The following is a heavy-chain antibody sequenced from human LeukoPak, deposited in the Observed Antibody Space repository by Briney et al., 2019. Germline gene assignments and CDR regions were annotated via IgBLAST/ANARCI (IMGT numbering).Heavy chain of an antibody. D-gene: IGHD5-18*01. V-gene: IGHV3-23*01. CDR2: ISGSGGST. Sequence: AGGSLRLSCAASGFTFSSYAMSWVRQAPGKGLEWVSAISGSGGSTYYADSVKGRFTISRDNSKNTLYLQMNSLRAEDTAVYYCTKGAGIQLWPSFDYWGQGTLVTVSS. CDR1: GFTFSSYA. J-gene: IGHJ4*02. CDR3: TKGAGIQLWPSFDY.